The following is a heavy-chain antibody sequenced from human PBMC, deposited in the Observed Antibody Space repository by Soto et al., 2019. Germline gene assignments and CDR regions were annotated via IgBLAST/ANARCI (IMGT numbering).Heavy chain of an antibody. CDR1: GTIFSSYT. V-gene: IGHV1-69*08. CDR3: ARGLGGRMDD. J-gene: IGHJ6*02. D-gene: IGHD3-16*01. CDR2: IIPILGET. Sequence: QVQLVQSGAEVKKPGSSVRVSCKASGTIFSSYTISWVRQAPGQGLEWMGRIIPILGETNSAQKFQDRVTLTEDKSTNTAYMELNNLRLEDKSVYYCARGLGGRMDDWGQGTTVTVSS.